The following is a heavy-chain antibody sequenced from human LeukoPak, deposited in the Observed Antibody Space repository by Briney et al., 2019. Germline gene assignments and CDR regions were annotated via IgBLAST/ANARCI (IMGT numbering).Heavy chain of an antibody. CDR1: GFTVSSNY. D-gene: IGHD1-26*01. Sequence: PGGSLRLSCAASGFTVSSNYMSWVRQAPGKGLGWVSVIYSGGSTYYADCVKGRFTISRDNSKNTLYLQMNSLRAEDTAVYYCARDPSKGELLGIGAFDIWGQGTMVTVSS. CDR3: ARDPSKGELLGIGAFDI. CDR2: IYSGGST. J-gene: IGHJ3*02. V-gene: IGHV3-53*01.